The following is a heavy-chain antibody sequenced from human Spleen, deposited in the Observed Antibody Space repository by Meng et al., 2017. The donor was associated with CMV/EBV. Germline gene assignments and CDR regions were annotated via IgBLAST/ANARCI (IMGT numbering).Heavy chain of an antibody. CDR2: ISYDGSNK. V-gene: IGHV3-30*04. J-gene: IGHJ4*02. Sequence: GESLKISCAASGFTFSSYAMHWVRQAPGKGLEWVAVISYDGSNKYYADSVKGRFTISRDNSKNTLYLQMNSLRAEDTAVYYCAILSGEARPGSDFWGQGTLVTVSS. CDR3: AILSGEARPGSDF. CDR1: GFTFSSYA. D-gene: IGHD6-6*01.